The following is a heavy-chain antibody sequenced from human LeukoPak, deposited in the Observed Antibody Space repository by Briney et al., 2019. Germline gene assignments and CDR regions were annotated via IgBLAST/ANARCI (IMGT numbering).Heavy chain of an antibody. V-gene: IGHV3-23*01. CDR3: SKGGQYNWNAYFDY. D-gene: IGHD1-1*01. CDR1: GFSFSSCA. CDR2: ISGSGDYA. J-gene: IGHJ4*02. Sequence: GGSLRLSCAASGFSFSSCAMSWVRQAPGKGLEWASGISGSGDYAYYADSVKGRFTISRDNSKNTLYLQLNSLRAEDTAVYYCSKGGQYNWNAYFDYWGQGTLVTVSS.